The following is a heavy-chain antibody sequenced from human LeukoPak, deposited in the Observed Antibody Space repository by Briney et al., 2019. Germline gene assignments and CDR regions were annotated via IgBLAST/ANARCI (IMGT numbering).Heavy chain of an antibody. CDR1: GFTFSSYW. J-gene: IGHJ4*02. V-gene: IGHV3-7*02. Sequence: GGSLRLSCTASGFTFSSYWMTWVSQAPGKGLEWVANIKPDGSAKYFVDSVKGRFAISRDDAKNSLYLQMNSLRPEDTAVYYCAKGGEGGSHRYFEYWGQGTLVTVSS. D-gene: IGHD1-26*01. CDR3: AKGGEGGSHRYFEY. CDR2: IKPDGSAK.